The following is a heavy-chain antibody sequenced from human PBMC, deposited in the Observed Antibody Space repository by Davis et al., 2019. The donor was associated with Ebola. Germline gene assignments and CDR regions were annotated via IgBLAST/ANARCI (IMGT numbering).Heavy chain of an antibody. CDR3: ARDIGLKDGMNV. D-gene: IGHD2-8*01. J-gene: IGHJ6*04. V-gene: IGHV3-30*04. Sequence: PGGSLRLSCAVSAFTISRFALHLVRQATGKGLEWAAVISYDGIYKYYADSVKGRFTISRANSRNTLYLQMNSLRVEDTAVYYCARDIGLKDGMNVWGKGTTVTVSS. CDR2: ISYDGIYK. CDR1: AFTISRFA.